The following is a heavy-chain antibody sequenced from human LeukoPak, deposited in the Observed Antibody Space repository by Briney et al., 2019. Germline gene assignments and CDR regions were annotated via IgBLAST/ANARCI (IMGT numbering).Heavy chain of an antibody. D-gene: IGHD6-6*01. CDR3: AREGLRRIAARRGTRDYMDV. V-gene: IGHV1-18*01. J-gene: IGHJ6*03. CDR1: GYSFTNYG. Sequence: ASVKVSCKTSGYSFTNYGITWVRQAPGQGIEWMGWISGYNSKPFYAQNFQGRVTMTTDTSTSTVYMELRSLRSDDTAVYYCAREGLRRIAARRGTRDYMDVWGKGTTVIVSS. CDR2: ISGYNSKP.